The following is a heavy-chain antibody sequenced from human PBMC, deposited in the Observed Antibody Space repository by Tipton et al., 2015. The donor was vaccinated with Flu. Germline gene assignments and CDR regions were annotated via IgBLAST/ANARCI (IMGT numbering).Heavy chain of an antibody. CDR1: GFTVSSHY. CDR2: MYSGGST. V-gene: IGHV3-66*02. D-gene: IGHD1-26*01. J-gene: IGHJ6*02. Sequence: VQLVQSGGDLVQPGGSLRLSCAASGFTVSSHYMNWVRQAPGKGLEWVSLMYSGGSTYYADSVKGRFTISRDNAKNTLYLQMDSLRGDDTAIYYCARALWGVNQATFHFHGMDVWGQGTTVTVSS. CDR3: ARALWGVNQATFHFHGMDV.